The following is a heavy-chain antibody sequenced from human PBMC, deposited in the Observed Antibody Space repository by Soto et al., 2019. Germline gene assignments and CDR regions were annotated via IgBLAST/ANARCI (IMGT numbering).Heavy chain of an antibody. Sequence: QVQVLQSRAEVKKPGASVKVSCKTSGYTFTDYDINWIRQAPGQGLEWMGWVSPDSGNAGYAPQFQGRVSMTSDTSISTVYMELSSLRAEDTAGYFCEVTTGYWGQGTMVTVSS. V-gene: IGHV1-8*01. CDR3: EVTTGY. CDR2: VSPDSGNA. J-gene: IGHJ4*02. D-gene: IGHD2-21*02. CDR1: GYTFTDYD.